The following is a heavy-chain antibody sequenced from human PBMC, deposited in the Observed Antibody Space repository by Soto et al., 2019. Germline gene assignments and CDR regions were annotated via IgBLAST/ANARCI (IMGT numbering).Heavy chain of an antibody. CDR3: ARHELYYDFRSGYYSY. V-gene: IGHV4-59*08. Sequence: SETLSLTSPVSGGSIGSYYWSWIRQPPGKGLEWIGYIYYSGSTNYNPSLKSRVTISVDTSKNQFSLKLSSVTAADTAVYYCARHELYYDFRSGYYSYWGQGTLVTVSS. CDR2: IYYSGST. CDR1: GGSIGSYY. D-gene: IGHD3-3*01. J-gene: IGHJ4*02.